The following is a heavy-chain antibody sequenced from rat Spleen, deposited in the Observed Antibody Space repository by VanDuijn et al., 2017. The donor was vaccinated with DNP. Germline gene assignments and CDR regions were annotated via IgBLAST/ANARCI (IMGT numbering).Heavy chain of an antibody. V-gene: IGHV5-7*01. Sequence: EVQLVESGGGLVQPGRSLKLSCAASGFTFSDYNMAWVRQASKKGLEWVATISYDGSSTYYRDSVKGRFTISRDNAKNTLYLQMNRLRSEDTATYYCARGNNNYPYWSFDFWGPGTMVTVSS. D-gene: IGHD1-10*01. CDR3: ARGNNNYPYWSFDF. CDR1: GFTFSDYN. J-gene: IGHJ1*01. CDR2: ISYDGSST.